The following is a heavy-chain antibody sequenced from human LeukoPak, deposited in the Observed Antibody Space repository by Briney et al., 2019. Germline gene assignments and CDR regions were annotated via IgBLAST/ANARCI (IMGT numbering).Heavy chain of an antibody. CDR3: ARLGLGTIFGVDKQPFDR. J-gene: IGHJ5*02. V-gene: IGHV4-30-2*01. D-gene: IGHD3-3*01. CDR1: GGSISSGGYS. Sequence: SETLSLTCAVSGGSISSGGYSWSWIGQPPGKGLEWIGYIYHSGSTYYNPSPKSRVTISVDTSKNQFSLKLSSVTAADTAVYYCARLGLGTIFGVDKQPFDRWGQGTLVTVSS. CDR2: IYHSGST.